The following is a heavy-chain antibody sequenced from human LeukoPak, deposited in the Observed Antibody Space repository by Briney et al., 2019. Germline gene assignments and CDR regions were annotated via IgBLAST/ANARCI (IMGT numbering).Heavy chain of an antibody. V-gene: IGHV4-34*01. J-gene: IGHJ6*03. CDR2: INHSGST. D-gene: IGHD3-10*01. CDR3: ARDSGSMVRGEDYMDV. CDR1: GGSFSGYY. Sequence: SETLSLTCAVYGGSFSGYYWSWIRQPPGKGLEWIGEINHSGSTNYNPSLKSRVTISVDTSKNQFSLKLSSVTAADTAVYYCARDSGSMVRGEDYMDVWGKGTTVTVSS.